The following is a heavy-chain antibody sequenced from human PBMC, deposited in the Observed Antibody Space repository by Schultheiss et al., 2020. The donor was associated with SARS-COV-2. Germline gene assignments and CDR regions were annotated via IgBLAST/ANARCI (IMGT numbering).Heavy chain of an antibody. CDR1: GGSISSYY. CDR2: IYYSGST. CDR3: ARLHYHYGMDV. Sequence: SETLSLTCTVSGGSISSYYWSWIRQPPGKGLEWIGYIYYSGSTNYNPSLKSRVTISVDTSKNQFSLKLSSLTAADTAVYYCARLHYHYGMDVWGQGTTVTVSS. V-gene: IGHV4-59*08. J-gene: IGHJ6*02.